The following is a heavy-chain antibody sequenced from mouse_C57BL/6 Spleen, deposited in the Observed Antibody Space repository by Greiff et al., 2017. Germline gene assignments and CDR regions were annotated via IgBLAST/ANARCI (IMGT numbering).Heavy chain of an antibody. CDR1: GFTFSDYG. Sequence: EVMLVESGGGLVKPGGSLKLSCAASGFTFSDYGMHWVRQAPEKGLEWVAYISSGSSTINYADTVKGRFTISRDNAKNTLFLQMTSLRSEDTAMYYCARPNYYGSSAFAYWGQGTLVTVSA. V-gene: IGHV5-17*01. J-gene: IGHJ3*01. D-gene: IGHD1-1*01. CDR3: ARPNYYGSSAFAY. CDR2: ISSGSSTI.